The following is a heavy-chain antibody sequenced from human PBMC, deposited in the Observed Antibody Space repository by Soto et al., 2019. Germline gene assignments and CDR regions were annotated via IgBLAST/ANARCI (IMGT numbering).Heavy chain of an antibody. CDR3: ARAGYSYGTGAFHI. V-gene: IGHV3-66*01. CDR2: NYGGGST. Sequence: GGALRLSCTASGFTASSNYMSLGRQAPRKRLEWLSHNYGGGSTDYADSVNGRFTNSRDNSKNTHYHQKKSLRAEYTAVYYCARAGYSYGTGAFHIRGQETMVTVSS. D-gene: IGHD5-18*01. CDR1: GFTASSNY. J-gene: IGHJ3*02.